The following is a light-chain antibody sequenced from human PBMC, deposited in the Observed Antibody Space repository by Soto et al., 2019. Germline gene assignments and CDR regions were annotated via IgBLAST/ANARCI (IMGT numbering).Light chain of an antibody. Sequence: DIQMTQSPSSLSASVGDRVTITCRASQSITNYLNWYQQKPGKAPKLLMYAISTLQSGVPSRFGGSGSGTEFTLPISSLQPDDFAPYYCQQTYSTPNTFGQGSK. J-gene: IGKJ2*01. CDR2: AIS. CDR3: QQTYSTPNT. CDR1: QSITNY. V-gene: IGKV1-39*01.